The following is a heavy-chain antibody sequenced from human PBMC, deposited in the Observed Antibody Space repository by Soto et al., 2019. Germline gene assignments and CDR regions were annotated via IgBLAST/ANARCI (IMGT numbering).Heavy chain of an antibody. Sequence: PSETLSLTCTVSGGSIIIGGYYWSWIRQHPGKGLEWIGYIYYSGSTYYNPSLKSRVTISVDTSKYQFSLKLSSVTAADTAVYYCARGPRQEYGGKFFDYWGQGNLVTVSS. D-gene: IGHD4-17*01. CDR2: IYYSGST. V-gene: IGHV4-31*03. CDR1: GGSIIIGGYY. CDR3: ARGPRQEYGGKFFDY. J-gene: IGHJ4*02.